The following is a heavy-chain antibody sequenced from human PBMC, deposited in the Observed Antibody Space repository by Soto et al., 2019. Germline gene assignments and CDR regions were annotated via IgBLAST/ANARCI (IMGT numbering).Heavy chain of an antibody. V-gene: IGHV4-39*01. CDR1: GGSISRSGYS. CDR2: IYYSGST. D-gene: IGHD4-17*01. J-gene: IGHJ4*02. Sequence: QVQLKESGPGVVKPSETLSLTCTVSGGSISRSGYSWGWIRQPPGKGLVWIANIYYSGSTFYNPSLKSRVTISADTSKNQFSLKLTSVTAADTAVYYRARHDRNYGDQNDYWGPGTLVIVSS. CDR3: ARHDRNYGDQNDY.